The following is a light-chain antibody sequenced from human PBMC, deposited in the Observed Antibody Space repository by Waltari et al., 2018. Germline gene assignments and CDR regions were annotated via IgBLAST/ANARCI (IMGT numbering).Light chain of an antibody. Sequence: QSALTQPASVSGSPGQSFTISCTGTSSDVGGYNYISWYQKYPGTAPKLMIYEVINRPSGVSNLFSGSKSGNTASLTISGLQAEDEADYYCSSYTTISTLVFGGGTKVTVL. CDR3: SSYTTISTLV. CDR1: SSDVGGYNY. V-gene: IGLV2-14*01. J-gene: IGLJ2*01. CDR2: EVI.